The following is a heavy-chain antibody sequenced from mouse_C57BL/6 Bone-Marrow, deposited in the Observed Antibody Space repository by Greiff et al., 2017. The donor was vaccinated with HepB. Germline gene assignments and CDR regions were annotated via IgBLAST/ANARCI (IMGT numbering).Heavy chain of an antibody. CDR2: IDPEDGDT. CDR1: GFNIKDYY. J-gene: IGHJ2*01. Sequence: VQLQQSGAELVRPGASVKLSCTASGFNIKDYYMHWVKQRPEQGLEWIGRIDPEDGDTEYAPKFQGKATMTADTSSNTAYLQLSSLTSEDTAVYYCTTKGAQALYFDYWGQGTTLTVSS. V-gene: IGHV14-1*01. D-gene: IGHD3-2*02. CDR3: TTKGAQALYFDY.